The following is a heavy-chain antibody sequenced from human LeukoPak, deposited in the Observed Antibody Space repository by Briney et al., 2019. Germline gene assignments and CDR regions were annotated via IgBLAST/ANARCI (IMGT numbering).Heavy chain of an antibody. CDR3: AKDRIPEGDFDY. CDR1: GFTFSSNA. CDR2: VSGSGGST. Sequence: PGGSLRLSCAASGFTFSSNAMSWVRQAPGKGLEWVSAVSGSGGSTYYADSVKGRFTISRDNSKNTLYLQMNSLRAEDTAVYYCAKDRIPEGDFDYWGQGTLVTVSS. J-gene: IGHJ4*02. V-gene: IGHV3-23*01. D-gene: IGHD1-26*01.